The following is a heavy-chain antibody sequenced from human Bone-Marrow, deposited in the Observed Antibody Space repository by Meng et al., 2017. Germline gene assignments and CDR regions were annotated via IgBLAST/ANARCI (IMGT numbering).Heavy chain of an antibody. Sequence: SETLSLTCAVSGYSISSGYYWGWIRQPPGKGLEWIGSIYHSGSTYYNPSLKSRVTISVDTSKNQFSLKLSSVTAADTAVYYCARGRYSYGHHAFDIWGQGTMVTVSS. CDR3: ARGRYSYGHHAFDI. J-gene: IGHJ3*02. CDR2: IYHSGST. D-gene: IGHD5-18*01. CDR1: GYSISSGYY. V-gene: IGHV4-38-2*01.